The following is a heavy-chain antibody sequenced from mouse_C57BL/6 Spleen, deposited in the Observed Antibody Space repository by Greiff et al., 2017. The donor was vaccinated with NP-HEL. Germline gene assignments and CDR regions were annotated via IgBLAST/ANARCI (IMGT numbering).Heavy chain of an antibody. CDR1: GYTFTSYW. Sequence: QVQLQQSGAELAKPGASVKLSCKASGYTFTSYWMHWVKQRPGQGLEWIGDINPSSGYTKYNQKFKDKATLTADKSSSTAYMQLSSLTYEDSAVYYCARGYYDYDEKNAMDYWGQGTSVTVSS. D-gene: IGHD2-4*01. J-gene: IGHJ4*01. CDR3: ARGYYDYDEKNAMDY. CDR2: INPSSGYT. V-gene: IGHV1-7*01.